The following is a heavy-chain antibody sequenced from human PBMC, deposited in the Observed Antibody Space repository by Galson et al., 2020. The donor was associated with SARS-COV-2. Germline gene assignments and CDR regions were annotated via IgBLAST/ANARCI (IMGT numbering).Heavy chain of an antibody. CDR3: ARAGGGSYYGCFDY. J-gene: IGHJ4*02. CDR2: ISYDGSNK. CDR1: GFTFSSYA. V-gene: IGHV3-30-3*01. D-gene: IGHD1-26*01. Sequence: GESLKISCAASGFTFSSYAMHWVRQAPGKGLEWVAVISYDGSNKYYADSVKGRFTISRDNSKNTLYLQMNSLRAEDTAVYYCARAGGGSYYGCFDYWGQGTLVTVSS.